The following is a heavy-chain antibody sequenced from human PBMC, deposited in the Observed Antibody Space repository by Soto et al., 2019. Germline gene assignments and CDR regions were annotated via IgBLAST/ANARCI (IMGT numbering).Heavy chain of an antibody. CDR3: ARGYGWFDP. J-gene: IGHJ5*02. Sequence: QVQLVESGGGVVQPGRSLRLSCAASGFTFSSYGMHWVRQAPGKGLEWVAVLWYDGSNKYYADSVKGRFTISRDNSKNALYLQMNCLRAEDTAVYYCARGYGWFDPWGQGTLVTISS. V-gene: IGHV3-33*01. CDR1: GFTFSSYG. CDR2: LWYDGSNK. D-gene: IGHD6-13*01.